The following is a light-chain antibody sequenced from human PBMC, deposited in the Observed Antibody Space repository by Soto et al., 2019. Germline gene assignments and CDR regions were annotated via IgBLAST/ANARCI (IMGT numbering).Light chain of an antibody. CDR3: QQSYSRPQT. Sequence: DIQMTQSPSSLSASVEDRVIITCRASQSISNHLNWYQQKPGKASKLLIFAASSLQSGVPARFSGSRSGPDFTLTISSMQPEDFATYYCQQSYSRPQTFGQGIKVDIK. CDR2: AAS. V-gene: IGKV1-39*01. J-gene: IGKJ1*01. CDR1: QSISNH.